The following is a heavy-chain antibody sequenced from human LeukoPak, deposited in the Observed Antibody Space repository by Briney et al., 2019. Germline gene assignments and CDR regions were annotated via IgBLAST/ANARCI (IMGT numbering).Heavy chain of an antibody. D-gene: IGHD2-2*02. Sequence: PSETLSLTCTVSGGSISSYYWSWIRQPPGKGLEWIGYIYYSGSTNYNPSLKSRVTISVDTSKNQFSLKLSSVTAADTAVYYCARVGYCSGTSCYTGYYYMDVWGKGTTVTVSS. V-gene: IGHV4-59*01. CDR2: IYYSGST. CDR1: GGSISSYY. J-gene: IGHJ6*03. CDR3: ARVGYCSGTSCYTGYYYMDV.